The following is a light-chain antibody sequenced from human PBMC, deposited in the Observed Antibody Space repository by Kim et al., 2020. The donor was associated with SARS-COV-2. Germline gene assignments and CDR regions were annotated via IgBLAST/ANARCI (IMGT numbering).Light chain of an antibody. Sequence: SASVRDRVTITCRASQSISSYLNWYQQKPGKAPKLLIYAAASLQSGVPSRFSGSGSGTDFTLTISSLRPEDFATYYCQQSYSTWTFGQGTKVDIK. J-gene: IGKJ1*01. V-gene: IGKV1-39*01. CDR2: AAA. CDR3: QQSYSTWT. CDR1: QSISSY.